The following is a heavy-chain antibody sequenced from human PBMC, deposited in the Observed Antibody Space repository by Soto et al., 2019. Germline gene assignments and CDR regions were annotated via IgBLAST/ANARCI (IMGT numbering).Heavy chain of an antibody. D-gene: IGHD3-10*01. V-gene: IGHV1-18*01. CDR2: ISVYNGNT. CDR3: ARDGRITVIRGPLPFDS. Sequence: ASVNVSCKASGYTFSNYAISWVRQAPGQGLEWMGWISVYNGNTKSAEKFQGRVTMTTDTSTSTAYMELRSLSSDDTALYYCARDGRITVIRGPLPFDSWG. CDR1: GYTFSNYA. J-gene: IGHJ5*01.